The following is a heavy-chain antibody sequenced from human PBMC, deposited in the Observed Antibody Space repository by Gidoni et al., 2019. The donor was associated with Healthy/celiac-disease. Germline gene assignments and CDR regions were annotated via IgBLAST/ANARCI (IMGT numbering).Heavy chain of an antibody. CDR3: ARELSDSSSWYKHWYFDL. CDR1: GGSISSYY. CDR2: IYYSGST. Sequence: QVQLPESGPGLVKPSETLSLTCTVPGGSISSYYWSWIRQPPGKGLEWIGYIYYSGSTNYNPSLKSRVTISVDTSKNQFSLKLSSVTAADTAVYYCARELSDSSSWYKHWYFDLWGRGTLVTVSS. D-gene: IGHD6-13*01. V-gene: IGHV4-59*01. J-gene: IGHJ2*01.